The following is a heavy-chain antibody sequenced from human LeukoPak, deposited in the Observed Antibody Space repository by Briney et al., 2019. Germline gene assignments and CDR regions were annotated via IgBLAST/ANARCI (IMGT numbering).Heavy chain of an antibody. CDR2: IYYSGNT. CDR3: ARLWSGYRPPDY. J-gene: IGHJ4*02. Sequence: SETLSLTCTVSGGSISSYSYYWVWIPQPPGKGLEWIGSIYYSGNTYYSPPLKSRVTMSVDTSKSQLSLKLSSVTAADTAVYYGARLWSGYRPPDYWGQGTLVTVSS. V-gene: IGHV4-39*01. D-gene: IGHD3-3*01. CDR1: GGSISSYSYY.